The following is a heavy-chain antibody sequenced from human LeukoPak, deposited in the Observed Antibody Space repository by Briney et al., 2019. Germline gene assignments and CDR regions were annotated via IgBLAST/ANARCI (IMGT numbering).Heavy chain of an antibody. CDR3: ARSFSGSYY. Sequence: SETLSLTCTVSGNSISSGRYYWSWVRQPAGKELEWIGRIYTSGKTDYNPYTPSLKSRVTVSLDTSKNQLSLFLTSVTAADTAMYYCARSFSGSYYWGQGTLVTVSS. V-gene: IGHV4-61*02. CDR2: IYTSGKT. CDR1: GNSISSGRYY. D-gene: IGHD1-26*01. J-gene: IGHJ4*02.